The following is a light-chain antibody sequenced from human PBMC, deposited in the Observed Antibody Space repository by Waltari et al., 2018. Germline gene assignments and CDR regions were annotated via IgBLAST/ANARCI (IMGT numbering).Light chain of an antibody. Sequence: VFTQPHSVSGSPGQTVTISCTRSSGSIDSKYVQWYQQRPGSAPTTVIYKDNQRPSGVLDRFSGSIDSSSNAASLTISGLKSEDEADYYCQSADGSYNDVFGSGTKLTVL. V-gene: IGLV6-57*03. J-gene: IGLJ6*01. CDR1: SGSIDSKY. CDR2: KDN. CDR3: QSADGSYNDV.